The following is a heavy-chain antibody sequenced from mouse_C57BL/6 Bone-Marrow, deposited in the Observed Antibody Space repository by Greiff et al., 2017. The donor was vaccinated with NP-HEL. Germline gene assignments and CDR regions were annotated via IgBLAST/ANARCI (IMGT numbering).Heavy chain of an antibody. Sequence: DVKLVESGGGLVQSGRSLRLSCATSGFTFSDFYMEWVRQAPGKGLEWIAASRNKANDYTTEYSASVKGRFIVSRDTSQSILYLQMNALRAEDTAIYYCARDAPYDGYSMDYWGQGTSVTVSS. V-gene: IGHV7-1*01. J-gene: IGHJ4*01. D-gene: IGHD2-3*01. CDR2: SRNKANDYTT. CDR1: GFTFSDFY. CDR3: ARDAPYDGYSMDY.